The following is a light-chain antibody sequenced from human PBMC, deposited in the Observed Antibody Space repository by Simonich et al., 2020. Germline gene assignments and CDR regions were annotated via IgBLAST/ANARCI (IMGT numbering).Light chain of an antibody. CDR2: DDS. J-gene: IGLJ2*01. CDR1: ALPKKY. CDR3: YSTDSSGNHRV. Sequence: SYELTQPPSVSVSPGQTARITCPGDALPKKYAYWYQQKSGQAPVLVIYDDSKRPSWIPERFSVSSSGTMATLTISGAQVEDEADYYCYSTDSSGNHRVFGGGTKLTVL. V-gene: IGLV3-10*01.